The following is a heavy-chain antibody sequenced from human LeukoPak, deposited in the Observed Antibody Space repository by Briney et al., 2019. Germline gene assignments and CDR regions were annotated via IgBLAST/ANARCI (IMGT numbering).Heavy chain of an antibody. V-gene: IGHV3-11*04. Sequence: GGSLRLSCAASGFTFSDYYMSWIRQAPGKGLEWVSYISSSGSTIYYADSVKGRFTISRDNAKNSLYLQMNSLRAEDTAVYYCARDRSDYYDSSGYYLFDYWAQGTLVTVSS. D-gene: IGHD3-22*01. CDR3: ARDRSDYYDSSGYYLFDY. J-gene: IGHJ4*02. CDR2: ISSSGSTI. CDR1: GFTFSDYY.